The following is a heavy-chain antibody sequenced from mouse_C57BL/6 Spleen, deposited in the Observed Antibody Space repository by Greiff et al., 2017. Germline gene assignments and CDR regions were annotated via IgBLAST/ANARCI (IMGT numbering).Heavy chain of an antibody. CDR2: IHPNSGST. CDR3: ARDDGFDY. V-gene: IGHV1-64*01. Sequence: QVHVKQPGAELVQPGASVKLSCKASGYTFTSYWMHWVKQRPGQGLEWIGMIHPNSGSTNYNEKFKSKATLTVDKSSSTAYMQLSSLTSEDSAVYYCARDDGFDYWGQGTTLTVSS. D-gene: IGHD2-3*01. J-gene: IGHJ2*01. CDR1: GYTFTSYW.